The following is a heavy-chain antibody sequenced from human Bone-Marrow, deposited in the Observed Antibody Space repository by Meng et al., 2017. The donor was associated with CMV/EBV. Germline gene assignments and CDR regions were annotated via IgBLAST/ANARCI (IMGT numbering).Heavy chain of an antibody. CDR1: GFTFSRYA. CDR2: ISSSDATV. CDR3: APLVVPGP. D-gene: IGHD2-15*01. V-gene: IGHV3-48*04. Sequence: GESLKISCVASGFTFSRYAVSWVRQAPGKGLEWVSYISSSDATVYYADSVRGRFTISRDNAKNSLYLQMNSLRAEDTAVYSFAPLVVPGPWGQGTLVTVSS. J-gene: IGHJ5*02.